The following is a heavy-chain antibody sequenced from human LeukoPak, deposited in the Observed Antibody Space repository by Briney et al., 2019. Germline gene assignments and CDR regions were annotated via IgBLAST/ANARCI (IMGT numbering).Heavy chain of an antibody. Sequence: GSLRLSCAASGFTVSSNYMSWVRQAPGKGLEWVSVIYSGGSTYYADSVKGRFTISRDNSKNTLYLQMNSLRAEDTAVYYCARDHDILTGHAFDYWGQGTLVTVSS. CDR2: IYSGGST. V-gene: IGHV3-66*01. D-gene: IGHD3-9*01. J-gene: IGHJ4*02. CDR3: ARDHDILTGHAFDY. CDR1: GFTVSSNY.